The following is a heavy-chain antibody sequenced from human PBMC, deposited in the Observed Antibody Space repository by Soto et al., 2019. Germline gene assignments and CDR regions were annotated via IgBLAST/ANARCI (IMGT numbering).Heavy chain of an antibody. Sequence: SVKVSCKASGGTFSSYAISWVRQAPGQGLEWMGGIIPIFGTANYAQKFQGRVTITADESTSTAYMELSSLRSEDTAVYYCAAPYDYSNSGVSRFDPWGQGTLVTVSS. CDR1: GGTFSSYA. CDR3: AAPYDYSNSGVSRFDP. V-gene: IGHV1-69*13. J-gene: IGHJ5*02. D-gene: IGHD4-4*01. CDR2: IIPIFGTA.